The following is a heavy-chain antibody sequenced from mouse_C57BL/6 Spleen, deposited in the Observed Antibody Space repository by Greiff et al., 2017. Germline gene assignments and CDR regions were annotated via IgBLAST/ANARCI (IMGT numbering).Heavy chain of an antibody. CDR2: INPNNGGT. CDR3: ARQNWSYYFDY. J-gene: IGHJ2*01. V-gene: IGHV1-18*01. Sequence: VQLQQSGPELVKPGASVKIPCKASGYTFTDCNMDWVKQSHGKSLEWIGDINPNNGGTIYNQKFKGKATLTVDKSSSTAYMELRSLTSEDTAVYYCARQNWSYYFDYWGQGTTLTVSS. D-gene: IGHD4-1*01. CDR1: GYTFTDCN.